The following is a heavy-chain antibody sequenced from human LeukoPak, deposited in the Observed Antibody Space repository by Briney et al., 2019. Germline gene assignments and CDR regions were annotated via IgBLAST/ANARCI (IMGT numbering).Heavy chain of an antibody. V-gene: IGHV4-34*01. Sequence: SETLSLTCGVYGGSLSGYYLTWIRQSPGKGLEWIGSIYHSGSTYYNPSLKSRVTTSVDTSKNQFSLKLSSVTAADTAVYYCARPQLWFGEFGYAFDIWGQGTMVTVSS. CDR3: ARPQLWFGEFGYAFDI. CDR2: IYHSGST. D-gene: IGHD3-10*01. J-gene: IGHJ3*02. CDR1: GGSLSGYY.